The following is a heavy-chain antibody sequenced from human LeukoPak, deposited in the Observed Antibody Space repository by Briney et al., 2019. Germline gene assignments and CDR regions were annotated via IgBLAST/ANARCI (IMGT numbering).Heavy chain of an antibody. J-gene: IGHJ4*02. CDR3: AKGQLWLNYFDY. CDR1: GFTFSSYA. CDR2: ISGSGGST. V-gene: IGHV3-23*01. D-gene: IGHD5-18*01. Sequence: PGESLRLSCAASGFTFSSYAMSWVRQAPGKGLEWVSAISGSGGSTYYADSVKGRFTISRDNSKNTLYLQMNSLRAEDTAVYYCAKGQLWLNYFDYWGQGTLVTVSS.